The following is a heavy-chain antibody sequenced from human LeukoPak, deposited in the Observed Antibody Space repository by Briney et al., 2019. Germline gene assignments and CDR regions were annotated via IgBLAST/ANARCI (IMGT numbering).Heavy chain of an antibody. CDR1: GGSISSSLYY. J-gene: IGHJ5*02. D-gene: IGHD2-2*01. V-gene: IGHV4-39*02. CDR2: IYYTGST. CDR3: ARDAVPAAATNWFDP. Sequence: KPSETLSLTCTVSGGSISSSLYYWGWIRQPPGKGLEWIGSIYYTGSTYYNPSLKSRVTISVDTSKNQFSLKLTSVTAADTAMYYCARDAVPAAATNWFDPWGRGTLVTVSS.